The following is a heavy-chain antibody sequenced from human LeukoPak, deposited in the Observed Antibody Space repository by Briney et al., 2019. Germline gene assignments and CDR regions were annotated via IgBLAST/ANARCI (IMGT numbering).Heavy chain of an antibody. Sequence: PSETLSLTCSVSGDSFTSGDDYWAWIRQPPGKGLEWIGNIFYSGNTYYNLSLKSRVTISVDTSKNQFSLKLSSVTAADTAVYYCARGRGQFITVPRRGNYNWFDPWGQGTLVTVSS. D-gene: IGHD3-22*01. CDR3: ARGRGQFITVPRRGNYNWFDP. V-gene: IGHV4-39*07. J-gene: IGHJ5*02. CDR1: GDSFTSGDDY. CDR2: IFYSGNT.